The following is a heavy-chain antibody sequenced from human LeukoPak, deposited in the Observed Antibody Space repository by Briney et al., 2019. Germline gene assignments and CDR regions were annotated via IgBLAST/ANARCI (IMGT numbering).Heavy chain of an antibody. J-gene: IGHJ4*02. V-gene: IGHV3-23*01. D-gene: IGHD3-22*01. CDR2: ISGSGGSA. Sequence: GGSLRLSCAVSGITLSNYGMSWVRQAPGKGPEWVAGISGSGGSAYYADAVKGRFTISRDNPKNTLYLQINSLRVEDTAVYFCAKRGVVIRVILVGFHKEAYYFDSWGQGALVTVSS. CDR3: AKRGVVIRVILVGFHKEAYYFDS. CDR1: GITLSNYG.